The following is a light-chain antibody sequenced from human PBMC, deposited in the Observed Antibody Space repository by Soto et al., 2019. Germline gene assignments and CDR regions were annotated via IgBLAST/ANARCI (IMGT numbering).Light chain of an antibody. CDR3: CSYAGSYTDV. Sequence: QSVLTQPRSVSGSPGPSVTLSCTGTSSDVGGYNYVSWYQQHPGKAPKLMIYDVSKRPSGVPDRFSGSKSGTTASLTISGLQAEDEADDYCCSYAGSYTDVFGTGTKVTVL. V-gene: IGLV2-11*01. CDR2: DVS. CDR1: SSDVGGYNY. J-gene: IGLJ1*01.